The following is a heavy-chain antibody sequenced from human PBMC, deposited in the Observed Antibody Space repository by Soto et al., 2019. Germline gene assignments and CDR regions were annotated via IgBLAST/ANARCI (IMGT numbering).Heavy chain of an antibody. CDR2: IYYSGST. V-gene: IGHV4-39*01. CDR3: ARHVGNLEPIPKWFDP. CDR1: GGSISSSSYY. D-gene: IGHD1-1*01. Sequence: SETLSLTCTVSGGSISSSSYYWGWIRQPPGKGLEWIGCIYYSGSTYYNPSLKSRVTISVDTSKNQFSLKLSSVTAADTAVYYCARHVGNLEPIPKWFDPWGQGTLVTVSS. J-gene: IGHJ5*02.